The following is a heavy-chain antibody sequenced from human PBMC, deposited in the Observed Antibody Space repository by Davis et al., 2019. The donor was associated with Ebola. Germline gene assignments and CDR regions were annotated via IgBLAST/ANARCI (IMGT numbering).Heavy chain of an antibody. CDR2: ISTSSSPI. Sequence: GESLKISCAASAFSFSSYSMNWVRQAPGKGLEWVSYISTSSSPIYYADSVKGRFTISRDNAKNSLYLQMNSLRAEDTAVYYCARGSIAAALDVWGQGTTVTVSS. D-gene: IGHD6-13*01. V-gene: IGHV3-21*05. J-gene: IGHJ6*02. CDR1: AFSFSSYS. CDR3: ARGSIAAALDV.